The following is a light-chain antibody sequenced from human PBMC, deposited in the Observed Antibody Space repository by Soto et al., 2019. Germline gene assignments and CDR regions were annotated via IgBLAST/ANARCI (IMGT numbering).Light chain of an antibody. CDR2: DAS. CDR3: QQYDNLPLT. Sequence: DIHMTQSPSSLSSSLGDRVTITCQASQDISNYLNWYQQKPGKAPKLLIYDASNLETGVPSRFSGSGSGTDFTFTISSLQPEDIATYYCQQYDNLPLTFGGGTKVDI. CDR1: QDISNY. J-gene: IGKJ4*01. V-gene: IGKV1-33*01.